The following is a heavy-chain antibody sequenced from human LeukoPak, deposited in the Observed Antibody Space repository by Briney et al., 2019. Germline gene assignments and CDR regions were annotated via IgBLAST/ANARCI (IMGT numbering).Heavy chain of an antibody. Sequence: ASVKVSCKASGYTFTGYYMHWVRQAPGQGLEWMGWINPNSGGTNYAQKFQGRVTMTRDTSISTAYMELSRLRSDDTAMYYCARDSDSSGWYWINWFDSWGQGTLVTVSS. CDR1: GYTFTGYY. V-gene: IGHV1-2*02. CDR3: ARDSDSSGWYWINWFDS. J-gene: IGHJ5*01. CDR2: INPNSGGT. D-gene: IGHD6-19*01.